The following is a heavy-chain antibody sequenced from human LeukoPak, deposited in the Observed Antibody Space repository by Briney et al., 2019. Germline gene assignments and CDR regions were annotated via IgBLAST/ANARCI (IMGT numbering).Heavy chain of an antibody. V-gene: IGHV4-59*01. J-gene: IGHJ4*02. CDR2: IYDSGST. D-gene: IGHD5-24*01. CDR1: GGSINNYY. CDR3: ARVEMAPLPYFDY. Sequence: SETLSLTCAVSGGSINNYYWSWIRQPPGKGLEWIGYIYDSGSTNYNPSLQSRVTISVDTPKNQFSLKLSSVTAADTAVYYCARVEMAPLPYFDYWGQGTLVTVSS.